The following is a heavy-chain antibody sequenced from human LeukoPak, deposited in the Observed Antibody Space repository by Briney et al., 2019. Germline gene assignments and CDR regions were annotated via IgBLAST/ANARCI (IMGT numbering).Heavy chain of an antibody. CDR2: IYYSGTT. Sequence: SETLSLTCSVSGGSISSGDYFWTWIRQPPGKGLEYVGYIYYSGTTYYNPSLKSRITMSVDMSANQFSLRLTSVSAADTAVYYCTRAYWIGFHFDSWGQGILVSVSS. V-gene: IGHV4-30-4*01. J-gene: IGHJ4*02. CDR3: TRAYWIGFHFDS. CDR1: GGSISSGDYF. D-gene: IGHD3-3*01.